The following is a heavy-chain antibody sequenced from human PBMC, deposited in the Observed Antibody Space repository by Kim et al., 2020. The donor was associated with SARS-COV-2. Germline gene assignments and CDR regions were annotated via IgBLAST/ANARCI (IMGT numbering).Heavy chain of an antibody. CDR1: GFSFTTHA. Sequence: GGSLRLSCAASGFSFTTHAMNWVRQAPGKGLEWVSGISDNGGFKYCADSVKGRFTISRDNFKNTVYLQMHSLRTEDTAVYFCAKARGSGSHTGHHFDSWGQGTLVTVSS. V-gene: IGHV3-23*01. CDR3: AKARGSGSHTGHHFDS. J-gene: IGHJ4*02. CDR2: ISDNGGFK. D-gene: IGHD3-10*01.